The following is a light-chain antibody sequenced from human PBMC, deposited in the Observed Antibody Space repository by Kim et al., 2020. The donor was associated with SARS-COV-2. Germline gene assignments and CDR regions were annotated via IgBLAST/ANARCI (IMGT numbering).Light chain of an antibody. Sequence: QSVVTQPPSASGTPGQMVTISCSGSTSNVGSNTVSWYHLLPGTAPKVIIYHDDYRPSGVPDRFSGSRSGTSASLAISGLQSDDEAVYYCAAWDDKLKTLVFGGGTKVTVL. CDR3: AAWDDKLKTLV. J-gene: IGLJ2*01. CDR1: TSNVGSNT. V-gene: IGLV1-44*01. CDR2: HDD.